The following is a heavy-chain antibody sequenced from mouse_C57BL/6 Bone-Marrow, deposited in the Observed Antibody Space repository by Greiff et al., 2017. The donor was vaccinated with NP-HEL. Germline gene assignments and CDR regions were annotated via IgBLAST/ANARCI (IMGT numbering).Heavy chain of an antibody. Sequence: VQLQQSGAELVKPGASVKLSCKASGYTFTSYWMHWVKQRPGQGLEWIGMIHPNSGSTNYNEKFKSKATLTVDKSSSTAYMQLSSLTSEDSAVYYCARPDWDYAMDYWGQGTSVTVSS. V-gene: IGHV1-64*01. J-gene: IGHJ4*01. CDR2: IHPNSGST. CDR1: GYTFTSYW. CDR3: ARPDWDYAMDY. D-gene: IGHD4-1*01.